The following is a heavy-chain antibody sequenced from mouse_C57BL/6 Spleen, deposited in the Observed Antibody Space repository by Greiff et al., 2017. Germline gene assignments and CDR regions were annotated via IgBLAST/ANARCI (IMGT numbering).Heavy chain of an antibody. Sequence: VQLQQPGAELVKPGASVKLSCKASGYTFTSNWMHWVKQRPGRGLEWIGRIDPNSGGTKYNEKFKSKATLTVDKPSSTAYMQLSSLTSEDSAVYYCARDYGSSLYYAMDYWGQGTSVTVSS. CDR1: GYTFTSNW. D-gene: IGHD1-1*01. CDR3: ARDYGSSLYYAMDY. CDR2: IDPNSGGT. J-gene: IGHJ4*01. V-gene: IGHV1-72*01.